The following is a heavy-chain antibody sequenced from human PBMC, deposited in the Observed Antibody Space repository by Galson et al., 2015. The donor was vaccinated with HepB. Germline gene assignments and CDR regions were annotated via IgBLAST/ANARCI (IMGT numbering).Heavy chain of an antibody. V-gene: IGHV4-61*02. Sequence: TLSLTCTVSGVSISSGSYYRSWIRQPAGKGLEWIGRIYTSGSTNYNPSLKSRVTMSVDTSKNQFSLKLSSVTAADTAVYYCARDGGAPRGPSLFDYWGQGILVTVSS. CDR3: ARDGGAPRGPSLFDY. CDR2: IYTSGST. D-gene: IGHD2-15*01. J-gene: IGHJ4*02. CDR1: GVSISSGSYY.